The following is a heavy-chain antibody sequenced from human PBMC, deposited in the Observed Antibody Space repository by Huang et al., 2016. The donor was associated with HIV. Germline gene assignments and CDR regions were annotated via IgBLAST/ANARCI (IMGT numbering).Heavy chain of an antibody. Sequence: QLQLQESGPGLVKPSDTLSLNCTISGGSIKSRNYYWGWVRQAPGKGLEWIGYIYYSGSPYDNPSLRSRVSLSVDTSKNQVTLKVNAVIAADTAVYYCARRQGSGYYFYFDYWGRGIPVTVSA. CDR2: IYYSGSP. J-gene: IGHJ4*02. CDR3: ARRQGSGYYFYFDY. CDR1: GGSIKSRNYY. D-gene: IGHD3-22*01. V-gene: IGHV4-39*01.